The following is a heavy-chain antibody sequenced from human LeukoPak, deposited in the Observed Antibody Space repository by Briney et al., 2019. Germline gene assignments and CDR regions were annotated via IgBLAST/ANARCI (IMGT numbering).Heavy chain of an antibody. V-gene: IGHV3-30*02. CDR1: GFTFSSYG. CDR2: ILSDGSKE. D-gene: IGHD3-22*01. Sequence: GGSLRLSCAASGFTFSSYGMHWVRQAPGKGLEWVAVILSDGSKEFYTDSVKGRFTISRDNSKNTLYLQMNSLRAEDTAVYYCAKGTMIAPFDYWGQGTLVAVSS. J-gene: IGHJ4*02. CDR3: AKGTMIAPFDY.